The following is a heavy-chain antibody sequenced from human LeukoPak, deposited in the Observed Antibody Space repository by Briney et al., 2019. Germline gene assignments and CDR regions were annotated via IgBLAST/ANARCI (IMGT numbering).Heavy chain of an antibody. J-gene: IGHJ4*02. V-gene: IGHV3-64D*06. CDR1: GFTFSSYA. CDR3: VKGQHLVAYYFDS. CDR2: VSRSGGST. D-gene: IGHD6-13*01. Sequence: GGTLRLSCSASGFTFSSYAVHWVRQAPGKGPEYVSGVSRSGGSTYYADSMKGRFTISRDNSKNTLSLQMSSLRAEDTAVYYCVKGQHLVAYYFDSWGQGTLVTVSS.